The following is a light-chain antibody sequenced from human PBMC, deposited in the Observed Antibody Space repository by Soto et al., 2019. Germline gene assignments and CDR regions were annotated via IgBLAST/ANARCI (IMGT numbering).Light chain of an antibody. CDR3: QQYDNWPPLT. CDR1: QSVSSN. Sequence: EIVMTQSPATLSVSPGERATLYCRASQSVSSNLAWYQQKPGQAPRLLIYGASTRATGIPARFSGSGSGTEFTLTNSSLQSEDFAVYYCQQYDNWPPLTFGGGTKVEIK. CDR2: GAS. V-gene: IGKV3-15*01. J-gene: IGKJ4*01.